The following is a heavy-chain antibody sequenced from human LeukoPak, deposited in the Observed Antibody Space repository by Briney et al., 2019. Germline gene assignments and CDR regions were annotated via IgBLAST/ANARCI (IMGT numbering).Heavy chain of an antibody. J-gene: IGHJ5*02. Sequence: PGGSLRLSCAASGITFSSYAMHWVRQAPGKGLEWVAVISYDGSNKYYADSVKGRFTISRDNSKNTLYLQMNSLRAEDTAVYYCASSDAGYSSSWATYNWFDPWGQGTLVTVSS. CDR1: GITFSSYA. D-gene: IGHD6-13*01. V-gene: IGHV3-30*04. CDR3: ASSDAGYSSSWATYNWFDP. CDR2: ISYDGSNK.